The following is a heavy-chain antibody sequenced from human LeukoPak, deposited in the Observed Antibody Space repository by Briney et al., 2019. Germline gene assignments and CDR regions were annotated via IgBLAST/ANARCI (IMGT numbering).Heavy chain of an antibody. CDR2: ISSSSSYI. V-gene: IGHV3-21*01. Sequence: GRSLRLSCAASGFTFDDYAMDWVRQAPGKGLEWVSSISSSSSYIYYADSVKGRFTISRDNAKNSLYLQMNSLRAEDTAVYYCARESAGDFGDWGVDHWGQGTLVTVSS. J-gene: IGHJ4*02. CDR1: GFTFDDYA. CDR3: ARESAGDFGDWGVDH. D-gene: IGHD7-27*01.